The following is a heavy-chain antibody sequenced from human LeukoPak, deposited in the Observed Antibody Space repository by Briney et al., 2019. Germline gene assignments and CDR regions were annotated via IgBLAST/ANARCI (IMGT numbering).Heavy chain of an antibody. D-gene: IGHD3-10*01. CDR3: ARVGRWFGELVGYYYYYGMDV. J-gene: IGHJ6*04. Sequence: SETLSLTCAVYGGSFSGYYWSWIRQPPGKGLEWIGEINDSGSTNYNPSLKSRVTISVDTSKNQFSLKLSSVTAADTAVYYCARVGRWFGELVGYYYYYGMDVWGKGTTVTVSS. CDR1: GGSFSGYY. V-gene: IGHV4-34*01. CDR2: INDSGST.